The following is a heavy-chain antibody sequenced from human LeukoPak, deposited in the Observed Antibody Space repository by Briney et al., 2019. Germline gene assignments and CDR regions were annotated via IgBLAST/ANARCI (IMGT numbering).Heavy chain of an antibody. J-gene: IGHJ4*02. CDR1: GFTFSSYA. Sequence: GGSLRLSCAASGFTFSSYAMSWVRQAPGKGLEWVSAISGSGGSTYYADSVKGRFTISRDNSKNTLYLQMNSLRAEDTAVYYCAKRSSDFWGGYLWIDYWGQGTLVTVSS. V-gene: IGHV3-23*01. CDR2: ISGSGGST. D-gene: IGHD3-3*01. CDR3: AKRSSDFWGGYLWIDY.